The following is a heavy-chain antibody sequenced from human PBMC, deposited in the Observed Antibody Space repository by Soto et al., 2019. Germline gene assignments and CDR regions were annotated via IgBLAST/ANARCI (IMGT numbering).Heavy chain of an antibody. CDR1: GLTYSSSA. Sequence: QVQLVQSGAEVRKPGSSVKVSCKASGLTYSSSAISWVRQAPGQGPEWMGGINPILGTPDYAPKFQGRVTITADESTSTVYMDLASLRSEDTAMYYCARGGVDVVATSAFDYWGQGTLVTVSS. J-gene: IGHJ4*02. CDR3: ARGGVDVVATSAFDY. V-gene: IGHV1-69*01. D-gene: IGHD5-12*01. CDR2: INPILGTP.